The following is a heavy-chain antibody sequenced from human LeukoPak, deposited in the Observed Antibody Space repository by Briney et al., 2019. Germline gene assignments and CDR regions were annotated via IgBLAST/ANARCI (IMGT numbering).Heavy chain of an antibody. Sequence: PGGSLRLSCAASGFSFSTYGMHWVRQAPGKWLEWVAVIWYDESSKYFADSVKGRFTISRDNSKNTLYLQMNSLRVEDTAVYYCAKDGGGYCSSTSCSGSWFDPWGQGTLATVSS. D-gene: IGHD2-2*03. CDR3: AKDGGGYCSSTSCSGSWFDP. CDR2: IWYDESSK. J-gene: IGHJ5*02. CDR1: GFSFSTYG. V-gene: IGHV3-33*06.